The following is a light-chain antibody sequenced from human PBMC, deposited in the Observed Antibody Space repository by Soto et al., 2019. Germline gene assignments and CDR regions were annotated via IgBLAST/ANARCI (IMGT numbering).Light chain of an antibody. CDR1: ESISDY. CDR2: AAS. Sequence: DIQMTQSPSSLSASVGDRVTITCRASESISDYLNWYQQKPGKAPKLLIYAASNLQSGVPSRFSGSGSGTRYTLTIASLQPEDFATYYCQQSYSTPLTFGGGTRVEIK. J-gene: IGKJ4*01. CDR3: QQSYSTPLT. V-gene: IGKV1-39*01.